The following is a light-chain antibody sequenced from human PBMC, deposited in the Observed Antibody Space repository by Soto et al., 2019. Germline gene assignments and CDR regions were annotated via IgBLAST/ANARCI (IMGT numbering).Light chain of an antibody. Sequence: SSELTQPPSVSVAPGKTASISCGGNDIASKGVNWYQQKPGQAPILVIYSDTDLPPVIPERFSGSNSANLATLTISRVAAGDEADYYCQVWDSGSAHVVFGGGTKLTVL. V-gene: IGLV3-21*04. CDR3: QVWDSGSAHVV. CDR1: DIASKG. J-gene: IGLJ2*01. CDR2: SDT.